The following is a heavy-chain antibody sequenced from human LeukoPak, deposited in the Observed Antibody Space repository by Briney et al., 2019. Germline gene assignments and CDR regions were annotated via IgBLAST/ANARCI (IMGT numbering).Heavy chain of an antibody. CDR1: GYTFTGYY. J-gene: IGHJ4*02. D-gene: IGHD6-13*01. Sequence: ASVKVSCKASGYTFTGYYMHWVRQAPGQGLEWMGWINPNSGGTNYAQEFQGRVTMTRDTSISTAYMELSRLRSDDTAVYYCARDSLGIAAAGDDYWGQGTLVTVSS. CDR2: INPNSGGT. CDR3: ARDSLGIAAAGDDY. V-gene: IGHV1-2*02.